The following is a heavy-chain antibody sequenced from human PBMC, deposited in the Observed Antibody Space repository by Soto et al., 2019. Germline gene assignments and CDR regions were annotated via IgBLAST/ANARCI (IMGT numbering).Heavy chain of an antibody. J-gene: IGHJ3*02. V-gene: IGHV3-64*01. CDR1: GFTFSSYA. CDR2: ISSNGGST. Sequence: GGSLRLSCAASGFTFSSYAMHWVRQAPGKGLEYVSAISSNGGSTYYANSVKGRFTISRDNSTNTLYLQMGSLRAEDMAVYYCVRGRLTLFSSGWYDGMSAFDIWGQGTMVTVSS. CDR3: VRGRLTLFSSGWYDGMSAFDI. D-gene: IGHD6-19*01.